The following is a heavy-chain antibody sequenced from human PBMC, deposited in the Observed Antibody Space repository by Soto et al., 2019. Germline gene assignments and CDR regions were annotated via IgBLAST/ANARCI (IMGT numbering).Heavy chain of an antibody. J-gene: IGHJ4*02. CDR1: GYSISSGYY. CDR3: ARVDYYYGSGSYLYYFDY. D-gene: IGHD3-10*01. V-gene: IGHV4-38-2*01. Sequence: ETLSLTCAVSGYSISSGYYWGWIRQPPGKGLEWIGSIYHSGSTYYNPSLKSRVTISVDTSKNHFSLKLSSVTAADTAVYYCARVDYYYGSGSYLYYFDYRGQGTMVTVSS. CDR2: IYHSGST.